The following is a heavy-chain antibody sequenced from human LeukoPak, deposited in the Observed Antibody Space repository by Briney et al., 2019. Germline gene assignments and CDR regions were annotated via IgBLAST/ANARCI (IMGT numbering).Heavy chain of an antibody. CDR3: ARGPRGGDGYLFDY. CDR2: RYYSGST. J-gene: IGHJ4*02. D-gene: IGHD5-24*01. Sequence: SETLSLTCTVSGGSISSSSYYWGWIRQPPGKGLEWIGSRYYSGSTYYNPSLKSRVTISVDTSENQFSLKLSSVTAADTAVYYCARGPRGGDGYLFDYWGQGTLVTVSS. CDR1: GGSISSSSYY. V-gene: IGHV4-39*07.